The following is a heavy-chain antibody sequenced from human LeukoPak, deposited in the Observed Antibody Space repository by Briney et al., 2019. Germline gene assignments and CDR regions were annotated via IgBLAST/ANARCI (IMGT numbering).Heavy chain of an antibody. CDR2: IKQDGSEK. V-gene: IGHV3-7*04. Sequence: PGGSLRLSCAASGFTFSSNWMSWVRQAPGRGLQWVANIKQDGSEKYYVDSVKGRFTISKDNAKDSLYLQMNSLGAEDTAVYYCARGGSWFPHWGQGTLVTVSS. D-gene: IGHD6-13*01. CDR3: ARGGSWFPH. J-gene: IGHJ4*02. CDR1: GFTFSSNW.